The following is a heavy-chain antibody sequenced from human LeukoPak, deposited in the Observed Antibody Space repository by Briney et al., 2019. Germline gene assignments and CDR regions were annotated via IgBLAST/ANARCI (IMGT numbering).Heavy chain of an antibody. V-gene: IGHV1-24*01. D-gene: IGHD5-18*01. CDR3: ATQTEARRQIHNWFDP. CDR2: FDPEDVET. J-gene: IGHJ5*02. CDR1: GYTLTELS. Sequence: ASVKVSCKVSGYTLTELSIHWVRQSPGKGLEWMGGFDPEDVETIYAQKFQGRVNMTEDTSTDTAYMELSSLRSEDTAVYYCATQTEARRQIHNWFDPWGKGTLVTVSS.